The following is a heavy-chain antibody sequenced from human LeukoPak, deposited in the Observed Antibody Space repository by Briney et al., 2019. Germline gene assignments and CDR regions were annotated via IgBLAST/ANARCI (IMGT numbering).Heavy chain of an antibody. CDR1: GGSFSGYY. CDR3: ARVSPAVGAFDI. J-gene: IGHJ3*02. CDR2: INHSGST. D-gene: IGHD6-13*01. Sequence: SSETLSLTCAVYGGSFSGYYWSWIRQPPGKGLEWIGEINHSGSTNYNPSLKSRVTISGDTSKNQSSLKLSSVTAADTAIYYCARVSPAVGAFDIWGRGTMVTVSS. V-gene: IGHV4-34*01.